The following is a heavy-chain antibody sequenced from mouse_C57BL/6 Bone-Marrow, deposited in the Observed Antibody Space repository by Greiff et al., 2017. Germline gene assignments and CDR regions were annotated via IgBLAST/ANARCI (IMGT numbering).Heavy chain of an antibody. CDR2: IYPGSGNT. J-gene: IGHJ3*01. V-gene: IGHV1-76*01. D-gene: IGHD2-2*01. Sequence: QVHVKQSGAELVRPGASVKLSCKASGYTFTDYYINWVKQRPGQGLEWIARIYPGSGNTYYNEKSKGKATLTAEKSSSTAYMQLSSLTSEDSAVYFCARYGYDRAWFAYWGQGTLVTVSA. CDR3: ARYGYDRAWFAY. CDR1: GYTFTDYY.